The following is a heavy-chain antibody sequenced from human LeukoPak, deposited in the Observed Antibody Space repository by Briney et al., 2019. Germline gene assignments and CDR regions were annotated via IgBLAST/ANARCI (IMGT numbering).Heavy chain of an antibody. CDR3: ARSLYSEDAFDI. J-gene: IGHJ3*02. V-gene: IGHV4-59*12. Sequence: SETLSLTCSISGSSISSYYWNWIRQPPGKGLEWIGYIHYTGITNYNPSLGSRVTISLDTSKNQLSLKMTSVTAADTAVYYCARSLYSEDAFDIWGQGTMVTVSS. CDR2: IHYTGIT. CDR1: GSSISSYY. D-gene: IGHD5-18*01.